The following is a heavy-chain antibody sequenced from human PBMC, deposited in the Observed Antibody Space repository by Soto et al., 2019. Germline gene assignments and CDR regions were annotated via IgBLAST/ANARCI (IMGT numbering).Heavy chain of an antibody. CDR3: ARGGGPTEDFVVVQAAHQKKTWSAP. J-gene: IGHJ5*02. Sequence: LETLSLTYAVYGGYFSGYDWRRIRQPPGKGLEWIGEINHSGSTNYNPSLKSRVTISVDTSKNQFSLKLSSVTAADTAEYYCARGGGPTEDFVVVQAAHQKKTWSAPWGQGTLVPVS. V-gene: IGHV4-34*01. D-gene: IGHD2-2*01. CDR1: GGYFSGYD. CDR2: INHSGST.